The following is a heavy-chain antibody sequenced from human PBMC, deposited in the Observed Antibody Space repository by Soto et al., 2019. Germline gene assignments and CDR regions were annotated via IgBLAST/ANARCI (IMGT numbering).Heavy chain of an antibody. Sequence: SVKVSYKASGGTFSSYAISWVRQAPGQGLEWMGGIIPIFGTANYAQKFQGRVTITADESTSTAYMELSSLRSEDTAVYYCARAFSFYYYGMDVWGQGTTVTVSS. CDR2: IIPIFGTA. J-gene: IGHJ6*02. V-gene: IGHV1-69*13. CDR3: ARAFSFYYYGMDV. CDR1: GGTFSSYA.